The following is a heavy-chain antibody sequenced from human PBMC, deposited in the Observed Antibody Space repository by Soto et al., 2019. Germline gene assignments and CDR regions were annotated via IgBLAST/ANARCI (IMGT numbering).Heavy chain of an antibody. CDR3: ARDRWDV. Sequence: GGSLRLSCAASGFTFSTYSMNWVRQAPGKGLEWVSYISTGSGIIYYAASVKGRFTISRDNAKNSLYLQMNSLRAEDTAVYYCARDRWDVWGKGTTVTGSS. V-gene: IGHV3-48*01. CDR2: ISTGSGII. J-gene: IGHJ6*04. CDR1: GFTFSTYS.